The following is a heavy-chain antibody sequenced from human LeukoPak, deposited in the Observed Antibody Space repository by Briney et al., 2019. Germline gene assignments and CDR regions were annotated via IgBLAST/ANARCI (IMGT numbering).Heavy chain of an antibody. D-gene: IGHD1-14*01. J-gene: IGHJ4*02. CDR1: GGTFSSYA. CDR2: IIPIFGTA. CDR3: ARETSGMWQPADY. Sequence: SVKVSCKASGGTFSSYAISWVRQAPGQGLEWMGGIIPIFGTANYAQKFQGRVTITADESTSTAYMELSSLRSEDTAVYYCARETSGMWQPADYWGQGTLVTVSS. V-gene: IGHV1-69*13.